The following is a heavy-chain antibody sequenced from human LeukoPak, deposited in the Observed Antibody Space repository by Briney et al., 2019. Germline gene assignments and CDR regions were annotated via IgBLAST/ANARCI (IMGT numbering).Heavy chain of an antibody. D-gene: IGHD6-19*01. CDR1: GFTFSSYG. CDR2: INHSGST. Sequence: LRLSCAASGFTFSSYGMHWVRQPPGKGLEWIGEINHSGSTNYNPSLKSRVTISVDTSKNQFSLKLSSVTAADTAVYYCARLSSGQDPDDYWGQGTLVTVSS. CDR3: ARLSSGQDPDDY. J-gene: IGHJ4*02. V-gene: IGHV4-34*01.